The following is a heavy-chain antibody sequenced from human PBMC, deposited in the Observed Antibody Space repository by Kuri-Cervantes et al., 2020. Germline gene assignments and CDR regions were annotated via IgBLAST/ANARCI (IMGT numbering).Heavy chain of an antibody. CDR3: AKDLVRSDGSGSRAFDY. CDR1: GFDFSTYP. J-gene: IGHJ4*02. D-gene: IGHD3-10*01. CDR2: ISNAGGTT. V-gene: IGHV3-23*01. Sequence: GESLKISCTASGFDFSTYPMAWVRQAPGKGPEWISSISNAGGTTYYADSVKGRFTTSRDNSKNTLNLQMNSLRAEDTAVYYCAKDLVRSDGSGSRAFDYWGQGTLVTVSS.